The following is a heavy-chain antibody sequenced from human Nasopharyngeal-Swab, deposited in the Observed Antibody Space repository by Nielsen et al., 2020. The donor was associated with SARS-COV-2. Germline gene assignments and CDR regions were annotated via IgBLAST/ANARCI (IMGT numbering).Heavy chain of an antibody. CDR2: IYPGDSDT. Sequence: GESLKISCQGSGSSFTSYWIGWVRQMPGKGLEWMGIIYPGDSDTRYSPSFQGQVTISADKSISTAYLQWSSLKASDTAMYYCARRGSGSHGYYYGMDVWGQGTTVTVSS. J-gene: IGHJ6*02. CDR3: ARRGSGSHGYYYGMDV. D-gene: IGHD1-26*01. V-gene: IGHV5-51*01. CDR1: GSSFTSYW.